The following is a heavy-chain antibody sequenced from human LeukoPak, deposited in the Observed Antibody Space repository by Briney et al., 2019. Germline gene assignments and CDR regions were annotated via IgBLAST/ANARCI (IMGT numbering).Heavy chain of an antibody. CDR1: GFTFSSYA. D-gene: IGHD3-10*01. CDR2: ISGSGGST. CDR3: AKHYYGSGSGGDY. J-gene: IGHJ4*02. Sequence: PGGSLRLSCAASGFTFSSYAMSWVRQAPGKGLEWVSAISGSGGSTYYADSVKGRFTISRDNSKNTLYLQMNSLRAEDSAVYYCAKHYYGSGSGGDYWGQGTLVTVSS. V-gene: IGHV3-23*01.